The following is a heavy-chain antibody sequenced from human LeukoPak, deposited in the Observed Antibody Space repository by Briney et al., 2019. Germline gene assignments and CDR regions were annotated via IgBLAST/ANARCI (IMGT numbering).Heavy chain of an antibody. D-gene: IGHD3-10*01. V-gene: IGHV3-66*01. Sequence: PGGSLRLSCAASGLTVSSNYMSWVRQAPGKGLEWVSVIYSGGSTYYADSVKGRFTISRDNSKNTLYLQMNSLRAEDTAVYYCAGSADQFESGKFDPWGQGTLVTVSS. J-gene: IGHJ5*02. CDR3: AGSADQFESGKFDP. CDR2: IYSGGST. CDR1: GLTVSSNY.